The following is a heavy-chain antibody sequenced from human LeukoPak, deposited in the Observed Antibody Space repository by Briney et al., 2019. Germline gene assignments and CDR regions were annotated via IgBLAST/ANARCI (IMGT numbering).Heavy chain of an antibody. CDR2: ISSGSSTI. J-gene: IGHJ4*02. V-gene: IGHV3-48*01. D-gene: IGHD3-10*01. Sequence: GGSLRLSCAASGFTFSTYNMNWLRQAPGKGLEWVSYISSGSSTIFYADSVKGRFTISRDNAKTSPYLQMNSLRAEDTAVYYCARATPSGSYWFDYWGQGTLVTVSS. CDR1: GFTFSTYN. CDR3: ARATPSGSYWFDY.